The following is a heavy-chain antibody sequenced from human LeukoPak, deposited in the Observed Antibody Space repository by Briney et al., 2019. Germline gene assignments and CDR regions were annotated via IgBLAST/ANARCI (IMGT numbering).Heavy chain of an antibody. Sequence: SETLSLTCAVYGGSFSGYYWSWFRQPPGEGLEWIGEINHSGSTNYNLSLKSRVTMSEDTSKNQFSLKLSSVSAADTAVYYCARDRYYYDSSGYYAWFDPWGQGTLVTVSS. CDR3: ARDRYYYDSSGYYAWFDP. D-gene: IGHD3-22*01. V-gene: IGHV4-34*01. J-gene: IGHJ5*02. CDR1: GGSFSGYY. CDR2: INHSGST.